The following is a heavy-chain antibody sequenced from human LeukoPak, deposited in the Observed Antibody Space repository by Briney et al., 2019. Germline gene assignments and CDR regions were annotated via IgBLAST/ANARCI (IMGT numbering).Heavy chain of an antibody. D-gene: IGHD5-24*01. V-gene: IGHV3-23*01. CDR2: ISGSGGST. CDR3: AKANGYNYFDY. J-gene: IGHJ4*02. CDR1: GFTFSSYG. Sequence: GGSLRLSCAASGFTFSSYGVTWVRQAPGKGLEWVSHISGSGGSTYYAHSVKGRFTIPRDNSKNTLYLQMNSLRADDTAVYYCAKANGYNYFDYWGQGTLVTVPS.